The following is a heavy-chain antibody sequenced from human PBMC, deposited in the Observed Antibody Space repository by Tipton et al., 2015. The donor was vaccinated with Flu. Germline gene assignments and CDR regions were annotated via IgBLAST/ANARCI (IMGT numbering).Heavy chain of an antibody. D-gene: IGHD3-22*01. CDR2: IYYSGST. Sequence: TLSLTCTVSGGSISSSSYYWGWIRQPPGKGLEWIGSIYYSGSTYYNPSLKSRVTISVDTSKNQFSLQLNSVTPEDTAVYYCAREASYDSSGYYYYYFDYWGQGTLVTVSS. V-gene: IGHV4-39*02. CDR3: AREASYDSSGYYYYYFDY. J-gene: IGHJ4*02. CDR1: GGSISSSSYY.